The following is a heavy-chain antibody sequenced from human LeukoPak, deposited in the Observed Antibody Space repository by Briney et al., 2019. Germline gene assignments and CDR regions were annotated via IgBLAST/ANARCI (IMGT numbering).Heavy chain of an antibody. CDR2: IYISGNT. V-gene: IGHV4-4*07. D-gene: IGHD4-23*01. CDR1: GGSFSDYY. CDR3: ARTTVVTSNFDF. Sequence: SETLSLTCIVSGGSFSDYYWSWLRQSAGRGLEWIGRIYISGNTEYNPSLKSRVIMSVDTSSNQFSLEVSSVTAADTALYYCARTTVVTSNFDFWGQGTLVTVSS. J-gene: IGHJ4*02.